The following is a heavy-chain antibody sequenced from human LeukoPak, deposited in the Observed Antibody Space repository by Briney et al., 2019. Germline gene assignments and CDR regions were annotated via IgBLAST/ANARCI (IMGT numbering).Heavy chain of an antibody. V-gene: IGHV3-74*01. J-gene: IGHJ4*02. CDR3: ARGNYHDS. CDR2: INGDGSYT. CDR1: GFTFSTFA. Sequence: GGSLRLSCAASGFTFSTFAMLWVRQPPGKGLEWVSSINGDGSYTNYADSVKGRFTISRDNARNTLYLQMNSLRVEDTALYYCARGNYHDSWGQGTLVTVSS.